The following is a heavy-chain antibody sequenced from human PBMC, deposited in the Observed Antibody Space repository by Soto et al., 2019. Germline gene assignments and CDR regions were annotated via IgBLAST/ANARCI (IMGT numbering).Heavy chain of an antibody. CDR3: AKDSSSSSPYFDY. V-gene: IGHV3-30*18. CDR1: GFTFSSYG. CDR2: ISYDGSNK. Sequence: QVQLVESGGGVVQPGRSLRLSCAASGFTFSSYGMHWVRQAPGKGLEWVAVISYDGSNKYYADSVKGRFTISRDNSKNTLYRQMNSLRAEDTAVYYCAKDSSSSSPYFDYWGQGTLVTVSS. D-gene: IGHD6-6*01. J-gene: IGHJ4*02.